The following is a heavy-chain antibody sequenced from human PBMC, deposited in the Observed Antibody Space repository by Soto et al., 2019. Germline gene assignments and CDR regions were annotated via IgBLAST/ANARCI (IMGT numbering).Heavy chain of an antibody. CDR2: IYYSGST. CDR3: ARCIRAAGNPYYYYGMDV. V-gene: IGHV4-59*01. D-gene: IGHD6-13*01. J-gene: IGHJ6*02. Sequence: QVQLQESGPGLVKPSETLSLTCTVSGGSISSYYWSWIRQPPGKGLEWIGYIYYSGSTNYNPSLKSRVPISVDTSKNQFSLKLSSVTAADTAVYYCARCIRAAGNPYYYYGMDVWGQGTTVTVSS. CDR1: GGSISSYY.